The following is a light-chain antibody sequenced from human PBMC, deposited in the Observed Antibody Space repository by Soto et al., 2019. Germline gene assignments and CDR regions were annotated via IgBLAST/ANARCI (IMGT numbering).Light chain of an antibody. CDR1: QSISSW. V-gene: IGKV1-5*03. CDR3: QQYNSYPYT. J-gene: IGKJ2*01. Sequence: DIQMTQSPSTLSASVGDRVTITCRASQSISSWLAWYQQKPGKAPKLLIYKASSLESGVPSRFSGNGSGTDFTLTIASLQPADFATYYCQQYNSYPYTFGQGTKLEIK. CDR2: KAS.